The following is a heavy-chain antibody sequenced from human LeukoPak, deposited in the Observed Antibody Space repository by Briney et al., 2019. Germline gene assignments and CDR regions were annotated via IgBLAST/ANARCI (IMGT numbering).Heavy chain of an antibody. CDR2: ICGSGGST. CDR1: GFTLSRYA. Sequence: GSPRLSCAASGFTLSRYAMSLVRPAPGKGLEWVSAICGSGGSTYYADSVKGRFTISRDNSKNTLYLQMNSLRAEDTAVYYCAKPPDYYGSGSYVDWFDPWGQGTLVTVSS. V-gene: IGHV3-23*01. CDR3: AKPPDYYGSGSYVDWFDP. D-gene: IGHD3-10*01. J-gene: IGHJ5*02.